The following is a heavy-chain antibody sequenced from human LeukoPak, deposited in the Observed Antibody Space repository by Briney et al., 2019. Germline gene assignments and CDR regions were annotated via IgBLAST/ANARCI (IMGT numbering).Heavy chain of an antibody. D-gene: IGHD1-1*01. V-gene: IGHV4-4*07. Sequence: PSETLSLTCTVSGGSISSDYWSWIRQPAGKGLEWIGRIYTTGSTNYSPSLKSRVTMSVDTSKNQFSLKLSSVTAADTAVYYCASDRYLGAFDIWGQGTMVTVSS. CDR2: IYTTGST. J-gene: IGHJ3*02. CDR1: GGSISSDY. CDR3: ASDRYLGAFDI.